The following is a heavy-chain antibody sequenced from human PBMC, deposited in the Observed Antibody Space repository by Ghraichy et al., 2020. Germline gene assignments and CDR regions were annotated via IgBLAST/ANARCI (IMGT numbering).Heavy chain of an antibody. D-gene: IGHD1-26*01. CDR2: IYYSGST. V-gene: IGHV4-59*08. CDR3: ATKPSGRGRCDY. Sequence: SETLSLTCTVSGGSISSYYWSWIRQPPGKGLEWIGYIYYSGSTNYNPSLKSRVTISVDTSKNQFSLKLSSVTAADTAVYYCATKPSGRGRCDYWGPGTLVTVSS. CDR1: GGSISSYY. J-gene: IGHJ4*02.